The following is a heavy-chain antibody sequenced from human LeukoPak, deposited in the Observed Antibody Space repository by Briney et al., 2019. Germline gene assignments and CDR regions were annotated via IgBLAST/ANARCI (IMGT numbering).Heavy chain of an antibody. CDR3: ARAQRWLQPNYFDY. J-gene: IGHJ4*02. V-gene: IGHV4-34*01. CDR2: INHSGST. CDR1: GGSFSGYY. D-gene: IGHD5-24*01. Sequence: SETLSLTCAVYGGSFSGYYWSWIRQPPGKGLEWIGEINHSGSTNYNPSLKSRVTISVDTSKNQFSLELSSVTAADTAVYYCARAQRWLQPNYFDYWGQGTLVTVSS.